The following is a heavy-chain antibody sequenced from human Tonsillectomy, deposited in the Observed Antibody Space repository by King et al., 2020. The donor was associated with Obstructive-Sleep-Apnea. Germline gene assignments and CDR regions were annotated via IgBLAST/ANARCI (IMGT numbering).Heavy chain of an antibody. CDR3: AREAVAGDYFDS. Sequence: QLQESGPGLVKPSETLSLTCTVSGGSISSYYWSWFRQPPGKGLEWFGYIYYSGSTNYNPSLKSRGTISVDTSKNQFSLQLSSVTAAATAVYYCAREAVAGDYFDSWGQGTLVTVSS. CDR1: GGSISSYY. V-gene: IGHV4-59*01. J-gene: IGHJ4*02. CDR2: IYYSGST. D-gene: IGHD6-19*01.